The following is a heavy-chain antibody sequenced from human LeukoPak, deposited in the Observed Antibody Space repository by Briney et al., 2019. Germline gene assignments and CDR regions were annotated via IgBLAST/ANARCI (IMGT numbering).Heavy chain of an antibody. V-gene: IGHV4-39*07. CDR2: IYYSGST. CDR1: GGSISSGGSY. CDR3: ARVGSGYFIY. J-gene: IGHJ4*02. D-gene: IGHD5-12*01. Sequence: PSETLSLTCTVSGGSISSGGSYWGWIRQPPGKGLEWIGSIYYSGSTWYNPSLKSRVTISVDTSKNQFSLKLSSVTAADTAVYYCARVGSGYFIYWGQGTLVTVSS.